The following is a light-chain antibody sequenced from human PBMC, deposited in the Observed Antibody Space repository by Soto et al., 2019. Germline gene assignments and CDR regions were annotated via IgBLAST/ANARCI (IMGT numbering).Light chain of an antibody. CDR1: QSVSSN. V-gene: IGKV3-15*01. J-gene: IGKJ4*01. CDR2: GAS. Sequence: IVLTQSPATLSLSPWESATLSCMASQSVSSNLAWYQQKPGQAPRLLVYGASTRATGIPARFSGSGSGTEFTLTISSLQSEDFAVYYCQQCNNWPPDTFGGGTKVDIK. CDR3: QQCNNWPPDT.